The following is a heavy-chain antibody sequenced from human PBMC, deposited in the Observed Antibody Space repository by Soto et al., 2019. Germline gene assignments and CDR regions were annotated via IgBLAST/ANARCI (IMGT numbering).Heavy chain of an antibody. D-gene: IGHD3-3*01. J-gene: IGHJ5*02. V-gene: IGHV4-59*01. CDR2: IHDSGST. CDR3: ARVVRDSWSDFPTNNWLDP. CDR1: GGSISGFY. Sequence: SETLSLTYSVSGGSISGFYWTWIRQPPGKGLEWIGYIHDSGSTNYNPALESRVSISVDTSKNELSLKLSSVTAADTAMYYCARVVRDSWSDFPTNNWLDPWGQGTLVTVSS.